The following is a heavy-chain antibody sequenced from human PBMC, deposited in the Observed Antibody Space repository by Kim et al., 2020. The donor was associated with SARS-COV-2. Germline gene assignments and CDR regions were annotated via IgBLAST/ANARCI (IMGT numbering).Heavy chain of an antibody. Sequence: ASVKVSCKVSGYTLTELSMHWVRQAPGKGLEWMGGFDPEDGETIYAQMFQGRVTMTEDTSTDTAYMDLSSLRSEDTAVYYCATLDSSGYYKEYYFDYWGQGTLVTVSS. J-gene: IGHJ4*02. D-gene: IGHD3-22*01. V-gene: IGHV1-24*01. CDR1: GYTLTELS. CDR2: FDPEDGET. CDR3: ATLDSSGYYKEYYFDY.